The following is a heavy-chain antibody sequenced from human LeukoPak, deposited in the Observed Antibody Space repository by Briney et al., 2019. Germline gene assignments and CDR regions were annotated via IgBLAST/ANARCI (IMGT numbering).Heavy chain of an antibody. CDR3: AKDSSSPWDYYDSSGYYYPHAFDI. V-gene: IGHV3-23*01. CDR2: ISGSGGST. Sequence: QPGGSLRLSCAASGFTFSSYAMSWVRQAPGKGLEWVSAISGSGGSTYYADSVKGRFTISRDNSKNTLYLQMNSLRAEDTAVYYCAKDSSSPWDYYDSSGYYYPHAFDIWGQGTMVTVSS. J-gene: IGHJ3*02. CDR1: GFTFSSYA. D-gene: IGHD3-22*01.